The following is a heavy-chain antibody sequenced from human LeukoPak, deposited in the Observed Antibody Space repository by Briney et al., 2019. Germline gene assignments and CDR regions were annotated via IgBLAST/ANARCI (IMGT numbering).Heavy chain of an antibody. CDR3: ARGRYCSGGSCYYLPFDY. V-gene: IGHV1-69*06. CDR1: GGTFSIYA. J-gene: IGHJ4*02. D-gene: IGHD2-15*01. CDR2: IIPIFGTA. Sequence: SVRVSFKASGGTFSIYAISWVRQAPGQGLEWMGGIIPIFGTANCAQKFQGRVTITADKSTSTAYMELSSLRSEETAVYYCARGRYCSGGSCYYLPFDYWGQGTLVTVSS.